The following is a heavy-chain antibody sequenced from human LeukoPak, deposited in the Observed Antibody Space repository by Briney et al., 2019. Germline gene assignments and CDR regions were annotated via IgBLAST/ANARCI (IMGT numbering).Heavy chain of an antibody. J-gene: IGHJ4*02. D-gene: IGHD3-9*01. CDR3: ARASPEEDYDISTGGPSPSNFDY. CDR2: IKQDGSEK. Sequence: GGSLRLSCAASGFTFSSYWMSWVRQAPGKGLEWVANIKQDGSEKYYVDSVKGRFTISRDNAKNSLHLQMNSLRAEDTAVYYCARASPEEDYDISTGGPSPSNFDYWGQGTLVTVSS. V-gene: IGHV3-7*03. CDR1: GFTFSSYW.